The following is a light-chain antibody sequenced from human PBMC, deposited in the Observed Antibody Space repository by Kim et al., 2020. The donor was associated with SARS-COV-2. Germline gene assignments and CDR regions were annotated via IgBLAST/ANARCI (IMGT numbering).Light chain of an antibody. CDR2: SNN. V-gene: IGLV1-47*02. CDR1: SSNIGSNY. Sequence: RVPISCYGSSSNIGSNYVYWYQQLQGTAPKLLIYSNNQRPSGVPDRFSGSKSGTSASLAISGLRSEDEADYYCAAWDDSLSASRVFGTGTKVTVL. J-gene: IGLJ1*01. CDR3: AAWDDSLSASRV.